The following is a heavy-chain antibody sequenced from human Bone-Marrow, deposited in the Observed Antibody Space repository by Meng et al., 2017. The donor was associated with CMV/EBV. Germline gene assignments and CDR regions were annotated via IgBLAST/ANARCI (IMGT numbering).Heavy chain of an antibody. CDR2: IYYSGST. J-gene: IGHJ4*02. CDR1: GGSISSGGYY. Sequence: SETLSLTCTVSGGSISSGGYYWSWIRQHPGKGLEWIGYIYYSGSTYYNPSLKSRVTISVDTSKNQFSLKLSSVTAADTAVYYCARGGADFWSGYYFAYWGQGNLVTVAS. CDR3: ARGGADFWSGYYFAY. V-gene: IGHV4-31*03. D-gene: IGHD3-3*01.